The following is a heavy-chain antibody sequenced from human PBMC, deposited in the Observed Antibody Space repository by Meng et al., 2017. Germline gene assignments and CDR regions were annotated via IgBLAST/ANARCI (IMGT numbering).Heavy chain of an antibody. CDR1: GYTFTSYG. D-gene: IGHD6-13*01. V-gene: IGHV1-18*01. CDR3: ARGGIAVAIDY. J-gene: IGHJ4*02. CDR2: ISAYNGNT. Sequence: QSQLVHAVCEVKKPVDSVKVSCKAYGYTFTSYGISWVRQAPGQGLEWMGWISAYNGNTNYAQKLQGRVTMTTDTSTSTAYMELRSLRSDDTAVYYCARGGIAVAIDYWGQGTLVTVSS.